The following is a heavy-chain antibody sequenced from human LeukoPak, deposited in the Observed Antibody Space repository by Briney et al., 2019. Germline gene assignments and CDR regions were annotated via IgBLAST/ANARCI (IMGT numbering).Heavy chain of an antibody. V-gene: IGHV3-23*01. J-gene: IGHJ4*02. Sequence: GGSLRLSCAASGFTFSGYAMSWVRQAPGKGLEWVSAIVGGGGTTFYADSVKGRFTISRDNSKNTVYLQMNSLRAEDTAVYFCAKARLSTGWAYNDYWGPGTLVTVSS. CDR2: IVGGGGTT. D-gene: IGHD6-19*01. CDR1: GFTFSGYA. CDR3: AKARLSTGWAYNDY.